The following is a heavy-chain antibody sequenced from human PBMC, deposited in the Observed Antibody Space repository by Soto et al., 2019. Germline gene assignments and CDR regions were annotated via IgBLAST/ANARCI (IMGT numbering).Heavy chain of an antibody. J-gene: IGHJ4*02. Sequence: GGSLRLSCAASGFTVSSNYMSWVRQAPGKGLEWVSVIYSGGSTYYADSVKGRFTISRDNSKNTLYLQMNSLRAEDTAVYYCARDPGIAAAGNYYWGQGTLVTVSS. D-gene: IGHD6-13*01. CDR1: GFTVSSNY. CDR3: ARDPGIAAAGNYY. CDR2: IYSGGST. V-gene: IGHV3-66*01.